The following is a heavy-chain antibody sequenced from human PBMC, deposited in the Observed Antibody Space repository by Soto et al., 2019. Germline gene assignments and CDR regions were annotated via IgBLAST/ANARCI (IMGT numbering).Heavy chain of an antibody. CDR2: ISGSGDST. CDR1: GFTFSSYG. J-gene: IGHJ1*01. V-gene: IGHV3-23*01. Sequence: PGGSLRLSCAAAGFTFSSYGMSWVRQATGKGLEWVSGISGSGDSTYYADSVKGRFTISRDNSKNTLYLQMNSLRAEDTAVYYCAKGVPGIAVAGTGYFQHWGQGTLVTVSS. CDR3: AKGVPGIAVAGTGYFQH. D-gene: IGHD6-19*01.